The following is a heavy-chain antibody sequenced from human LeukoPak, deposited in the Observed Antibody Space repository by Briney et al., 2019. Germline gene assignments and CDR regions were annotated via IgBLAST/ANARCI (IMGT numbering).Heavy chain of an antibody. D-gene: IGHD2-15*01. V-gene: IGHV3-21*01. CDR3: ARNPIDVVVVAATAALDY. J-gene: IGHJ4*02. CDR2: ISSSSSYI. Sequence: GGSLRLSCAASGFTFSSYDMSWVRQAPGKGLEWVSSISSSSSYIYYADSVKGRFTISRDNAKNSLYLQMNSLRAEDTAVYYCARNPIDVVVVAATAALDYWGQGTLVTVSS. CDR1: GFTFSSYD.